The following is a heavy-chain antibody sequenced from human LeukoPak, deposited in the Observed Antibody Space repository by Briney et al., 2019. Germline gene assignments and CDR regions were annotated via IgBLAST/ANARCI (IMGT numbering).Heavy chain of an antibody. V-gene: IGHV3-30-3*02. CDR3: AKPSGIAARRWWYFDY. D-gene: IGHD6-6*01. J-gene: IGHJ4*02. Sequence: GGSLRLSCAASGFTFSSYAMHWVRQAPGKGLEWVAVISYDGSNKYYADSVKGRFTISRDNSKNTLYLQMNSLRAEDTAVYYCAKPSGIAARRWWYFDYWGQGTLVTVSS. CDR2: ISYDGSNK. CDR1: GFTFSSYA.